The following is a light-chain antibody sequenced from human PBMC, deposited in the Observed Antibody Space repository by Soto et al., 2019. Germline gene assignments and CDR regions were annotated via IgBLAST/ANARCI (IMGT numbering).Light chain of an antibody. Sequence: QSALTQPASVSGSPGQSITISCTGTTSDVGYYNLVSWYQHHPGKAPRLIIYHVGERPSGVSDRFSGSKSGNTASLSISGLEAEDEADYYCCSYAGSRWVFGGGTKVTVL. J-gene: IGLJ3*02. V-gene: IGLV2-23*02. CDR3: CSYAGSRWV. CDR1: TSDVGYYNL. CDR2: HVG.